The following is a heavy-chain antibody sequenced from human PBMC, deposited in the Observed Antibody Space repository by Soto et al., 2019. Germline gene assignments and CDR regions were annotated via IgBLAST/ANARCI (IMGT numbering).Heavy chain of an antibody. D-gene: IGHD3-3*01. Sequence: GASVKVSCKASGYTFTDYYMHRVRQAPGQGLEWMGWINPNSGGTNYAQKFQGRVTMTRDTSISTAYMELNRLSSVTAADTAVYYCARDRITIFGVVIPYYYYYGMDVWGQGTTVTSP. V-gene: IGHV1-2*02. CDR2: INPNSGGT. J-gene: IGHJ6*02. CDR1: GYTFTDYY. CDR3: ARDRITIFGVVIPYYYYYGMDV.